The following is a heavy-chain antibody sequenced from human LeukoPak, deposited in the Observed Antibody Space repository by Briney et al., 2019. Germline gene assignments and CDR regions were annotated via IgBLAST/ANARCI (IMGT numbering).Heavy chain of an antibody. CDR1: GGSISSGSYY. V-gene: IGHV4-61*02. CDR2: IYTSGST. Sequence: SETLSLTCTVSGGSISSGSYYWSWIRQPAGKGLEWIGRIYTSGSTNYNPSLKSRVTISVDTSKNQFSLKLSSVTAADTAVYYCAGGVMITFGGVIVVWGQGTLVTVSS. D-gene: IGHD3-16*02. J-gene: IGHJ4*02. CDR3: AGGVMITFGGVIVV.